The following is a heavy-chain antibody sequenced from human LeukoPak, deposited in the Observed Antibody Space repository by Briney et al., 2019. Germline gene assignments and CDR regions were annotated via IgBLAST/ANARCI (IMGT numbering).Heavy chain of an antibody. V-gene: IGHV4-34*01. J-gene: IGHJ1*01. CDR2: INHSGST. Sequence: PSETLSLTCAVYGGSFSGYYWSWIRQPPGKGLEWIGEINHSGSTNYNPSLKSRVTISVDTSKNQFSLKLSSVTAADTAVYYCAIVVSGHFQHWGQGTLVTVSS. CDR3: AIVVSGHFQH. CDR1: GGSFSGYY.